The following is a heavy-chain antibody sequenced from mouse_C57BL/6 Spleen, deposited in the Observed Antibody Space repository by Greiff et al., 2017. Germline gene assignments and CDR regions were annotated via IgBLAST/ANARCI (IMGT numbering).Heavy chain of an antibody. V-gene: IGHV1-84*01. CDR3: ASRRRNAMDY. Sequence: QVQLQQSGPELVKPGASVKISCKASGYTFTDYYINWVKQRPGQGLEWIVWIYPGSGNTKYNEKFKGKATLTVDTSSSTAYMQLSSLTSEDSAVYFCASRRRNAMDYWGQGTSVTVSS. CDR2: IYPGSGNT. J-gene: IGHJ4*01. CDR1: GYTFTDYY.